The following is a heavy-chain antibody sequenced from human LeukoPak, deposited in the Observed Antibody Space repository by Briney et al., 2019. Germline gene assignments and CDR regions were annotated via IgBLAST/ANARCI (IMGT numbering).Heavy chain of an antibody. CDR2: IYPGDTDT. J-gene: IGHJ5*02. V-gene: IGHV5-51*01. D-gene: IGHD1-26*01. CDR1: GYGFTSYW. Sequence: GASLKISFRGSGYGFTSYWIGWGRRMPGEGMEGRGRIYPGDTDTRYSPSFQGQVTTSADKSISTASLQWSSLTASDTAMYYCARAQGWELPGNWFDPGGQGTLATVSS. CDR3: ARAQGWELPGNWFDP.